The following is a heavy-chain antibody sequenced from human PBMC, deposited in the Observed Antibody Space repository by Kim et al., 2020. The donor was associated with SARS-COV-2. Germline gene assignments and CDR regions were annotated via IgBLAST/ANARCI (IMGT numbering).Heavy chain of an antibody. D-gene: IGHD3-10*01. CDR3: ARYVLGSGLHP. CDR1: GDSISSSH. Sequence: SETLSLTCIVSGDSISSSHWNWLRQPPGKGLEWIGHMHYSGSTNYNPSLKSRVTISIDTSKNHFSLSLSSVTAADTAVYYCARYVLGSGLHPWGQGTLVT. V-gene: IGHV4-59*08. J-gene: IGHJ5*02. CDR2: MHYSGST.